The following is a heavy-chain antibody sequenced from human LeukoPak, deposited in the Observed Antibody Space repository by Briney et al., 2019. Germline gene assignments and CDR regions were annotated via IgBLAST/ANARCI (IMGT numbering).Heavy chain of an antibody. CDR3: ARNYDYGAHLGAFDI. Sequence: ASVKVSCKASGYTFTAYYIHWVRQAPGQGLEWMGWISAYNGNTNYAQKLQGRVTMTTDTSTSTAYMELRSLRSDDTAVYYCARNYDYGAHLGAFDIWGQGTMVTVSS. V-gene: IGHV1-18*04. J-gene: IGHJ3*02. CDR1: GYTFTAYY. D-gene: IGHD4-17*01. CDR2: ISAYNGNT.